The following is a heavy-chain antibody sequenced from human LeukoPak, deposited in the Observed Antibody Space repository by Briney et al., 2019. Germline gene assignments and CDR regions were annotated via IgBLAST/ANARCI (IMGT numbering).Heavy chain of an antibody. V-gene: IGHV1-18*01. Sequence: ASVRVSCQASGYTFTSYGISWVRQAPGQGRAGMGWISAYNGNTNYAQKLQGRVTMTTDTSTSTAYMELRSLRSDDTAVYYCARDVGLNSRIYDSSGYDDYWGQGTLVTVSS. CDR1: GYTFTSYG. D-gene: IGHD3-22*01. CDR2: ISAYNGNT. CDR3: ARDVGLNSRIYDSSGYDDY. J-gene: IGHJ4*02.